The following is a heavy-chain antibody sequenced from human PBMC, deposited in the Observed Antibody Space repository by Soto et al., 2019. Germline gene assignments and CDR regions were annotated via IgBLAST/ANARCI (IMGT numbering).Heavy chain of an antibody. Sequence: QVQLQQCGAGLLKPSETLSLTCGVYGGSFSHYDWSWIRQPPGKGMEWIGELTHSGSTNYNPSLKSRVTISVDTSKNQYSLKFTSVTAADKAVYYCARGGKSVMFMQGYYFDYWGQGTLVTVYS. CDR3: ARGGKSVMFMQGYYFDY. D-gene: IGHD3-10*02. V-gene: IGHV4-34*02. CDR2: LTHSGST. CDR1: GGSFSHYD. J-gene: IGHJ4*02.